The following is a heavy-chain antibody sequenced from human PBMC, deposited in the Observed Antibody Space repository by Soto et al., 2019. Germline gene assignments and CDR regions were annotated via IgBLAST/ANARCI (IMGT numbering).Heavy chain of an antibody. D-gene: IGHD6-13*01. CDR1: GYSFTSYW. CDR3: ARAEQQLVPYYYYGMDV. Sequence: GESLKISCKGSGYSFTSYWISWVRQMPGKGLEWIGRIDPSDSYTNYSPSFQGHVTISADKSISTAYLQWSSLKASDTAMYYCARAEQQLVPYYYYGMDVWGQGTTVTVSS. CDR2: IDPSDSYT. V-gene: IGHV5-10-1*01. J-gene: IGHJ6*02.